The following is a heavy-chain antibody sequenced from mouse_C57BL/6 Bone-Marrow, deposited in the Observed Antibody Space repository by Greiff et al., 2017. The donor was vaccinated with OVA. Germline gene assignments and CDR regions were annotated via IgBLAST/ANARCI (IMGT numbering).Heavy chain of an antibody. CDR1: GYTFTDYE. J-gene: IGHJ4*01. CDR2: IDPETGGT. V-gene: IGHV1-15*01. Sequence: VQLQQSGAELVRPGASVTLSCKASGYTFTDYEMHWVKQTPVHGLEWIGAIDPETGGTAYNQKFKGKAILTADKSSSTAYMELRSLTSEDSAVYYCTRKRYYYAMDYGGQGTSDTVSS. CDR3: TRKRYYYAMDY.